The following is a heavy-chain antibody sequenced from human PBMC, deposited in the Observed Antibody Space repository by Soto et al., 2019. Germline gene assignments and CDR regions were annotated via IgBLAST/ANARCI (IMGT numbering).Heavy chain of an antibody. V-gene: IGHV3-23*01. D-gene: IGHD5-12*01. Sequence: EVQLLEAGGGLLQPGGSLRLSCAASGFTFSSYTIHWVRKAPGKGLEWVSAITGSGRSTYYADSVRGRSIISRDNVKNILYLQMNSLSAYDTAVYYCAKLLSGYDFKDFWGQGTLVTVSA. CDR3: AKLLSGYDFKDF. CDR2: ITGSGRST. CDR1: GFTFSSYT. J-gene: IGHJ1*01.